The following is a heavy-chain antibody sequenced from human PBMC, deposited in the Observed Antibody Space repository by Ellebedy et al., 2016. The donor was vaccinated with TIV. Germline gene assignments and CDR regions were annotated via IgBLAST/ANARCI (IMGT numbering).Heavy chain of an antibody. Sequence: MPSETLSLTCTVSGDSISRGGYSRGLIRQHPGKGLEWIGSIYYSGETFYYPSLKSRATVSSEKSMNRFSLRLTSVTAADTAVYYCARLRVGASMPTDYWGPGTLVTVSS. CDR3: ARLRVGASMPTDY. CDR2: IYYSGET. J-gene: IGHJ4*01. D-gene: IGHD1-26*01. CDR1: GDSISRGGYS. V-gene: IGHV4-31*03.